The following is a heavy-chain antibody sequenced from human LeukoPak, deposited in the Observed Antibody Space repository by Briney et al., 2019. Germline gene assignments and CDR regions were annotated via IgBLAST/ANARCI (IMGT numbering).Heavy chain of an antibody. CDR2: INRDGSVT. J-gene: IGHJ4*02. Sequence: GGSLRLSCAASGFTFSNYWRSWIRQAPGKGLLWVSRINRDGSVTTYADSVKGRFTISRDNAKDTLSLQMNSLRAEDTAVYYCPRGVGNGYGCFDYWGQGTLVTVSS. CDR1: GFTFSNYW. D-gene: IGHD5-18*01. CDR3: PRGVGNGYGCFDY. V-gene: IGHV3-74*01.